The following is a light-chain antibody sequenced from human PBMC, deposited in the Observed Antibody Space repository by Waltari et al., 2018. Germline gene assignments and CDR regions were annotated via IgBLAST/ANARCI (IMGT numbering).Light chain of an antibody. CDR2: EDS. V-gene: IGLV3-25*03. CDR1: ALSKQY. Sequence: SYELTQPPSVSVSPGQTARITCSGDALSKQYAYWYQQKPGQAPVLVIYEDSERPSGIPERFSGSNSGTTVTLIISGVQTEDEADYYCKSVDSSGTFDVVFGGGTKLTVL. CDR3: KSVDSSGTFDVV. J-gene: IGLJ2*01.